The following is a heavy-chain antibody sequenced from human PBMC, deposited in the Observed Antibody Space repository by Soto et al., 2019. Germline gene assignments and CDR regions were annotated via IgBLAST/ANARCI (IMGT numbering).Heavy chain of an antibody. CDR3: TTDDGSETGTYYFDY. CDR1: GFTFSNAW. D-gene: IGHD1-1*01. J-gene: IGHJ4*02. CDR2: IKSKTDGGTT. Sequence: GGSLRLSCAASGFTFSNAWMSWVRQAPGKGLEWVGRIKSKTDGGTTDYAAPVKGRFTISRDDSKNTLYLQMNSLKTEDTAVYYCTTDDGSETGTYYFDYWGQGTLVTVSS. V-gene: IGHV3-15*01.